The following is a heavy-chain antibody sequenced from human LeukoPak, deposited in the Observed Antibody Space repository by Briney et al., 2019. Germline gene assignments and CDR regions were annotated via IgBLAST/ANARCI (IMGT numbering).Heavy chain of an antibody. V-gene: IGHV3-74*01. CDR3: ARDGQDIVVVVAATPCGWFDP. J-gene: IGHJ5*02. CDR2: INSDWSST. Sequence: GGSLRFSCAASGFTFSSYWMHWVRQAPGKGLVWVSRINSDWSSTNYAVSVKGRFTISRDNAKNTLYLLMSSLRAEDTAVYYCARDGQDIVVVVAATPCGWFDPWGQGTLVTVSS. CDR1: GFTFSSYW. D-gene: IGHD2-15*01.